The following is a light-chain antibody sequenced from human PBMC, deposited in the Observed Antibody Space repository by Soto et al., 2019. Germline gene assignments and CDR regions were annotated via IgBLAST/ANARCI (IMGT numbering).Light chain of an antibody. CDR2: GAS. Sequence: IVMTQSASTLSVSQRERATLSCRASQSVSSNLAWYQQKPGQAPRLLIYGASTRATGIPARFSGSGSGTEFTLTISSLQPDDFATYYCQQYNSYSPAFGQGTKVDIK. V-gene: IGKV3-15*01. J-gene: IGKJ1*01. CDR3: QQYNSYSPA. CDR1: QSVSSN.